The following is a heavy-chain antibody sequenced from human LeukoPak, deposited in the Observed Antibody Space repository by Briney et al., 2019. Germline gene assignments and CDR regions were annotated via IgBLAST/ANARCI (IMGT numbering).Heavy chain of an antibody. Sequence: GGSLRLSCAASGFTFSSYGMHWVRQAPGKGLEWVAFIRYDGSNKYYADSVKGRFTISRDNSKNTLYLQMNSLRAEDTAVYYCAKDRLLSYYYYYMDVWGKGTTVTVSS. CDR2: IRYDGSNK. D-gene: IGHD5-12*01. J-gene: IGHJ6*03. V-gene: IGHV3-30*02. CDR3: AKDRLLSYYYYYMDV. CDR1: GFTFSSYG.